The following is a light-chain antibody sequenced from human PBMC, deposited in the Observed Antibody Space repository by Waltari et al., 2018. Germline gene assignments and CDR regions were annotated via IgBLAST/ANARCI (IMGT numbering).Light chain of an antibody. CDR2: AAS. CDR1: QSISDS. V-gene: IGKV1-39*01. J-gene: IGKJ4*01. Sequence: DIQMTQSPSSLSASVGDRVTIDCRASQSISDSLNWYQQKPGKAPKLLIYAASTLQSGVPSRFSGSGYGTDFTLTISRLQREDFATYYCQRSYNDPLTFGGGTKMEIK. CDR3: QRSYNDPLT.